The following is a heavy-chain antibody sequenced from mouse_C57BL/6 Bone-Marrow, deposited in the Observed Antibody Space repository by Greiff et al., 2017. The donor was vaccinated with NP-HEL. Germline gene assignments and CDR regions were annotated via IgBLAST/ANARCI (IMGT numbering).Heavy chain of an antibody. Sequence: EVKLMESGEGLVKPGGSLKLSCAASGFTFSSYAMSWVRQTPEKRLEWVAYISSGGDYIYYADTVKGRFTISRDNARNTLYLQMSSLKSEDTAMYYCTRGWLLTAYYFDYWGQGTTLTVSS. CDR1: GFTFSSYA. CDR2: ISSGGDYI. D-gene: IGHD2-3*01. J-gene: IGHJ2*01. V-gene: IGHV5-9-1*02. CDR3: TRGWLLTAYYFDY.